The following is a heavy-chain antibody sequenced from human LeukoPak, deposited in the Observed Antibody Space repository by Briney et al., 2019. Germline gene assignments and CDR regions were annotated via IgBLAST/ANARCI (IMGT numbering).Heavy chain of an antibody. V-gene: IGHV3-11*04. D-gene: IGHD1-26*01. Sequence: GGSLRLSCAASGFTFSDYYMSWIRQAPGKGLEWVSYISSSGSTIYYADSVKGRFTISRDNAKNPLYLQTNSLIAEDTAVYYCARDPGSYYPEYYFDYWGQGTLVTVSS. J-gene: IGHJ4*02. CDR1: GFTFSDYY. CDR3: ARDPGSYYPEYYFDY. CDR2: ISSSGSTI.